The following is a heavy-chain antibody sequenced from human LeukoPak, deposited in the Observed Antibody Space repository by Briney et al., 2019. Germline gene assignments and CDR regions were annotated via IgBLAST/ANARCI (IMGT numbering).Heavy chain of an antibody. CDR1: GYTFTGYY. D-gene: IGHD6-19*01. V-gene: IGHV1-2*04. Sequence: ASVKVSCKASGYTFTGYYMHWVRQAPGQGLEWMGWINPNSGGTNYAQKFQGWVTMTRDTSISTAYMELSRLRSDDTAVYYCARQTKPGYSSGWYGFDYWGQGTLVTVSS. CDR2: INPNSGGT. J-gene: IGHJ4*02. CDR3: ARQTKPGYSSGWYGFDY.